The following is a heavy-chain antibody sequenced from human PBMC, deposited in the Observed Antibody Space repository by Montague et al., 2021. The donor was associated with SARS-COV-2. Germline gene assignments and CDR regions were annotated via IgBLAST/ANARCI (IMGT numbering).Heavy chain of an antibody. CDR3: ARQPYLASAYYFDY. CDR1: DGSINNYY. J-gene: IGHJ4*02. D-gene: IGHD3-10*01. CDR2: IFHSGHT. V-gene: IGHV4-59*01. Sequence: SETLSLTCTVSDGSINNYYWSWTRQAPGKGLEWIAYIFHSGHTNYNPSLRSRVAISIDTSRDQFSLSLTSITAADTAVYYCARQPYLASAYYFDYWGLGTLVTVSS.